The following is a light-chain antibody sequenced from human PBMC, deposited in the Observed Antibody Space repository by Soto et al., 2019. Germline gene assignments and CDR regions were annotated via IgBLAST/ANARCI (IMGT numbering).Light chain of an antibody. CDR2: DAS. CDR3: QQYNSYSST. J-gene: IGKJ1*01. V-gene: IGKV1-5*01. Sequence: DIQMTQSPSTLSASVGDRVTITCRASQSISSWLAWYQQKPGKAPKLLIYDASSLESGVPSRFSGSGSATEFTLTISSLQPDDFATYSCQQYNSYSSTFGQGTKV. CDR1: QSISSW.